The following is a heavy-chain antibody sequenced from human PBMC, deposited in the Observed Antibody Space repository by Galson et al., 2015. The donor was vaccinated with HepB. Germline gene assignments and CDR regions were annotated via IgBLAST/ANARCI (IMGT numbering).Heavy chain of an antibody. Sequence: SVKVSCKASGYTFTSYGISWVRQAPGQGLEWMGWISAYNGNTNYAQKLQGRVTMTTDTSTSTAYMELRSLRSDDTAVYYCARDIDRDGYNGDYGMDVWGQGTTVTVSS. J-gene: IGHJ6*02. D-gene: IGHD5-24*01. CDR2: ISAYNGNT. V-gene: IGHV1-18*01. CDR3: ARDIDRDGYNGDYGMDV. CDR1: GYTFTSYG.